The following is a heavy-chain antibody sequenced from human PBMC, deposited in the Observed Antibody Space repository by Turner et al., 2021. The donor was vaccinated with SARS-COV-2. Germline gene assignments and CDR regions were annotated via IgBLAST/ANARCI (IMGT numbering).Heavy chain of an antibody. Sequence: QVQLQESGPGLVKPSETLSLTCTVSGGSISRDYWSWTRQPAGKGLEWIGRIYTSGSTNYNPSLKSRVTMSVDTSKNQFSLKLSSVTAADTAVYYCARDRVQLGPVGMDVWGQGTTVTVSS. CDR3: ARDRVQLGPVGMDV. D-gene: IGHD1-1*01. CDR2: IYTSGST. CDR1: GGSISRDY. V-gene: IGHV4-4*07. J-gene: IGHJ6*02.